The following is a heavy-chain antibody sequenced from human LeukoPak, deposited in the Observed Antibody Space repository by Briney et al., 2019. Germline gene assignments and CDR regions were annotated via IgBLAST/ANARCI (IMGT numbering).Heavy chain of an antibody. Sequence: GGSLRLSCAASGFTFSSYGMHWVRQAPGKGLEWVAFIRYDGSDKYYADSVRGRITISRDNSKNTLYLQMNSLRAEDRAVYYCAKDDTRFLEWSYDAFDIWGQGTMVTVSS. CDR1: GFTFSSYG. CDR3: AKDDTRFLEWSYDAFDI. J-gene: IGHJ3*02. D-gene: IGHD3-3*01. CDR2: IRYDGSDK. V-gene: IGHV3-30*02.